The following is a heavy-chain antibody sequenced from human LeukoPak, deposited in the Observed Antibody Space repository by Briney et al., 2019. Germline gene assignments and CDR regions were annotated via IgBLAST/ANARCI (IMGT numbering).Heavy chain of an antibody. D-gene: IGHD3-22*01. J-gene: IGHJ4*02. CDR2: VSDDGNNI. V-gene: IGHV3-30*04. Sequence: QPGRSLRLSCAASGFTFSNYPMHWVRQAPGKGLEWVAVVSDDGNNIYYADSVKGRFTISRDNSKNTLYLQTNSRRAEDTALYYCVRDRDSTGYYDYWGQGTLVPVSS. CDR1: GFTFSNYP. CDR3: VRDRDSTGYYDY.